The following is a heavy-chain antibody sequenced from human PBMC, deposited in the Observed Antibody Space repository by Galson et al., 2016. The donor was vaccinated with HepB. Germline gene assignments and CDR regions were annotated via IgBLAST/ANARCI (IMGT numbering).Heavy chain of an antibody. CDR2: VSDSGGST. J-gene: IGHJ4*01. V-gene: IGHV3-23*01. CDR3: ARGCDYHLHAFDY. D-gene: IGHD2-21*01. CDR1: GFTFTNYA. Sequence: SLRLSCAASGFTFTNYAMSWVRQAPGKGLEWVSTVSDSGGSTYYADSVKGRFTISRDNPKNTLYLQMNSLRAEDTAVYYCARGCDYHLHAFDYWGHGTMVTVSS.